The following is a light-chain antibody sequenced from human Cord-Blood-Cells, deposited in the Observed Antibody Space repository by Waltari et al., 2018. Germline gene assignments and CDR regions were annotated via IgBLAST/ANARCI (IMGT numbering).Light chain of an antibody. CDR3: QQYYSTPWT. Sequence: DIVMTQSPDSLAVSLGEWATINCKYSQSVLYSSNNKNYLAWYQQKPGQPPKLLIYWASTRESGVPDRFSGSGSGTDFTLTISSLQAEDVAVYYCQQYYSTPWTFGQGTKVEIK. CDR2: WAS. CDR1: QSVLYSSNNKNY. V-gene: IGKV4-1*01. J-gene: IGKJ1*01.